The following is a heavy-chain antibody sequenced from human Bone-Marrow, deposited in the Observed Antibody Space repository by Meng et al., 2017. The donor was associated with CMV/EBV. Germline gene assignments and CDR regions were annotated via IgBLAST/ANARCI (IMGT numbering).Heavy chain of an antibody. CDR3: ARRYCSSTSCYPSYWYFDL. D-gene: IGHD2-2*01. V-gene: IGHV1-2*02. Sequence: ASVKVSCKASGYTFTGYYMHWVRQAPGQGLEWMGWINPNSGGTNYAQKFQGRVTMTRDTSISTAYMELSSLRSEDTAVYYCARRYCSSTSCYPSYWYFDLWGRGTLVTVSS. CDR1: GYTFTGYY. CDR2: INPNSGGT. J-gene: IGHJ2*01.